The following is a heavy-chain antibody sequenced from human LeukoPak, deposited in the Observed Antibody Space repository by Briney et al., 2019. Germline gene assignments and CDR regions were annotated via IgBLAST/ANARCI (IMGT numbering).Heavy chain of an antibody. Sequence: GASVKVSCKASGYTFTSYYMHWVRQPPGQGLEWMGIINPSGGSTSYAQKFQGRGTITRDTFTSTVYMELSSLRSEDTAMYYCARDAGYSGRYYSYYYYMDVWGKGTTVTVSS. J-gene: IGHJ6*03. CDR2: INPSGGST. CDR1: GYTFTSYY. D-gene: IGHD1-26*01. V-gene: IGHV1-46*01. CDR3: ARDAGYSGRYYSYYYYMDV.